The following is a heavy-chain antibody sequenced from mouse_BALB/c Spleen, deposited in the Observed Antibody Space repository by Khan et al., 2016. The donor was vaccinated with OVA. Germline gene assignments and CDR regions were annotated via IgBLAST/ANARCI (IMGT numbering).Heavy chain of an antibody. Sequence: EVELVESGGDLVKPGGSLKLSCAASGFIFSSYGMSWVRQTPDKRLEWVATISSGGSYTYYPDSVTGRFTISSANAKNTLYLQMSSLKSEDTAMYYCARFITTATGDYDAMDYWGQGTSVTVSS. J-gene: IGHJ4*01. CDR3: ARFITTATGDYDAMDY. CDR1: GFIFSSYG. CDR2: ISSGGSYT. D-gene: IGHD1-2*01. V-gene: IGHV5-6*01.